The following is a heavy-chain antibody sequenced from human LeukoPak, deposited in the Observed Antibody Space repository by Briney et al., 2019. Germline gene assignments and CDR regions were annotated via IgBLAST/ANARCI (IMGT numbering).Heavy chain of an antibody. CDR1: GFTFSSYG. D-gene: IGHD3-22*01. V-gene: IGHV3-30*18. Sequence: PGGSLRLSCAASGFTFSSYGMHWVRQAPGKGLEWVAVISYDGSNKYYADSVKGRFTISRDNSKNTLYLQMNSLRAEDTAVYYCAKDASMIVEVIMYYFDYCGQGTLVTVSS. J-gene: IGHJ4*02. CDR3: AKDASMIVEVIMYYFDY. CDR2: ISYDGSNK.